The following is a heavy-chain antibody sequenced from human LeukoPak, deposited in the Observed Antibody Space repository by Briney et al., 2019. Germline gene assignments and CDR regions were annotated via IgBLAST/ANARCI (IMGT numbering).Heavy chain of an antibody. J-gene: IGHJ4*02. CDR3: ARAAGHTFDY. CDR1: GFTVSSDY. Sequence: QSGGSLRLSCAASGFTVSSDYMSWVRQAPGKGLEWVSIIYSGGTTYYADSVKGRFTISRDNSKNTLFLQMNSLRAEDTAVYYCARAAGHTFDYWGQGTLVTVSS. CDR2: IYSGGTT. D-gene: IGHD1-1*01. V-gene: IGHV3-53*01.